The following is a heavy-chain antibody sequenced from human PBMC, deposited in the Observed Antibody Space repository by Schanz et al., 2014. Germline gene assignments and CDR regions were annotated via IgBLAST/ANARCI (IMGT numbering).Heavy chain of an antibody. CDR3: AKDAPYPFDL. CDR1: EFTFSTDA. Sequence: DVHLLESGGGLVQPGGSLRLSCAASEFTFSTDAMSWVRQAPGKGLEWVSTIGTSGGTNYAESVKGRFTISRDNSKNTLYLQMNSLRAEDTAIYYCAKDAPYPFDLWGRGTLITVSS. CDR2: IGTSGGT. V-gene: IGHV3-23*01. J-gene: IGHJ2*01.